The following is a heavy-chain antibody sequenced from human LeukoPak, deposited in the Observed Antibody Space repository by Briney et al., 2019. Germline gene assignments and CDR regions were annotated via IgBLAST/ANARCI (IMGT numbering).Heavy chain of an antibody. V-gene: IGHV4-31*03. J-gene: IGHJ4*02. CDR3: ARGDCSSTSCVAPFDY. D-gene: IGHD2-2*01. Sequence: SETLSLTCTVSGGSISSGGYYWSWIRQHPGKGLEWIGYIYYSGSTYYSPSLKSRVTISVDTSKNQFSLKLSSVTAADTTVYYCARGDCSSTSCVAPFDYWGQGTLVTVSS. CDR2: IYYSGST. CDR1: GGSISSGGYY.